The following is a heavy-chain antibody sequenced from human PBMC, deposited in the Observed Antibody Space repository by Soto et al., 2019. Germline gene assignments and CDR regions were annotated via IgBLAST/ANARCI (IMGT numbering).Heavy chain of an antibody. D-gene: IGHD4-17*01. CDR1: GGSISSYY. V-gene: IGHV4-59*08. Sequence: SETLSLTCTVSGGSISSYYWSWIRQPPGKGLEWIGYIYYSGSTNYNPSLKSRVTISVDTSKNQFSLKLSSVTAADTAVCYCARRYGDYFDYWGQGTLVTVSS. J-gene: IGHJ4*02. CDR3: ARRYGDYFDY. CDR2: IYYSGST.